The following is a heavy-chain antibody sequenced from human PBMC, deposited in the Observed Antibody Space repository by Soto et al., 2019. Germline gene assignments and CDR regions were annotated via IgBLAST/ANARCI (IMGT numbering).Heavy chain of an antibody. CDR2: VIPLFDTA. D-gene: IGHD2-15*01. J-gene: IGHJ6*02. CDR1: GGIFTNNA. Sequence: QVQVVQSGAEVKKPGSSVKVSCKVSGGIFTNNAISWVRQAPGQGLEWLGGVIPLFDTAYYAQIFRGRLRSSADGATTTAYMELSGLTSADTAVYFCATGRHNECYNFYHGMDVGGQGPTATAS. CDR3: ATGRHNECYNFYHGMDV. V-gene: IGHV1-69*01.